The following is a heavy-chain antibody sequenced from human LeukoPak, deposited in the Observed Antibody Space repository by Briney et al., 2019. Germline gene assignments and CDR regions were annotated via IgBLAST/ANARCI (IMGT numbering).Heavy chain of an antibody. D-gene: IGHD4-17*01. CDR3: ARDYADYVGCFFFDY. V-gene: IGHV3-23*01. CDR1: GFTFNNYA. Sequence: SGGSLRLSCAASGFTFNNYAMNWVRQAPGKGLEWVSSISGGGETTYYADSAKGRFTISRDNSQNTLYLQMNSLRAEDTAVYYCARDYADYVGCFFFDYWGQGTLVTVSS. J-gene: IGHJ4*02. CDR2: ISGGGETT.